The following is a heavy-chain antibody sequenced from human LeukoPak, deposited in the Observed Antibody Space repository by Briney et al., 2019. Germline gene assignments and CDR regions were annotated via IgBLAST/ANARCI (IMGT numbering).Heavy chain of an antibody. Sequence: GGSLRLSCAASGFTFSSYGMHWVRQAPGKGLEWVAFIRYDGSKKYYADSVKGRFSISRDNSKNTLYLQMNSLRAEDTAVYYCASRSSWNPQNYYYYYMDVWGKGTTVTISS. CDR1: GFTFSSYG. CDR2: IRYDGSKK. D-gene: IGHD6-13*01. V-gene: IGHV3-30*02. CDR3: ASRSSWNPQNYYYYYMDV. J-gene: IGHJ6*03.